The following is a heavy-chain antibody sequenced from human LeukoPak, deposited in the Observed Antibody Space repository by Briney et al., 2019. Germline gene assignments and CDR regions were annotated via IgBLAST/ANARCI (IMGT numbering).Heavy chain of an antibody. CDR1: GGSISSYY. CDR2: IYYSGST. V-gene: IGHV4-59*01. J-gene: IGHJ4*02. D-gene: IGHD3-22*01. Sequence: KASETLSLTCTVSGGSISSYYWSWIRQPPGKGLEWIGYIYYSGSTNYSPSLKSRVTISVDTSKNQFSLKLSSVTAADTAVYYRARVDYDSCGYYFDYWGQGTLVTVSS. CDR3: ARVDYDSCGYYFDY.